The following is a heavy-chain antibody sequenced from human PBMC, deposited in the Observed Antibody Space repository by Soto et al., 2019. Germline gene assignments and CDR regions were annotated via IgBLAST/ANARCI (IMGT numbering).Heavy chain of an antibody. Sequence: SVKVSCKASGGTFSSYAISWVRQAPGQGLEWMGGIIPIFGTANYAQKFQGRVTITADESTSTAYVELSSLRSEDTAVYYCARGEKPGSSYGNIDYWGPGTLVTVSS. CDR2: IIPIFGTA. V-gene: IGHV1-69*13. CDR3: ARGEKPGSSYGNIDY. CDR1: GGTFSSYA. J-gene: IGHJ4*02. D-gene: IGHD5-18*01.